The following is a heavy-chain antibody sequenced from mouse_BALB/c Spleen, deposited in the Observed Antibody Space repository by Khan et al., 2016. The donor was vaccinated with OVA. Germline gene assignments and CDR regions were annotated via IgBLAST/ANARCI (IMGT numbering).Heavy chain of an antibody. Sequence: EVQLQESGGDLVKPGGSLKFSCAASGFTFSSYSMSWVRQTPDKRLEWVATISSGGDYTYYSDNVKGRFTISRDNAKNTLYLQMSSLKSEDTAMYYCASHLTGSFAYWGQETLVTVS. V-gene: IGHV5-6*01. CDR1: GFTFSSYS. J-gene: IGHJ3*01. CDR3: ASHLTGSFAY. D-gene: IGHD4-1*01. CDR2: ISSGGDYT.